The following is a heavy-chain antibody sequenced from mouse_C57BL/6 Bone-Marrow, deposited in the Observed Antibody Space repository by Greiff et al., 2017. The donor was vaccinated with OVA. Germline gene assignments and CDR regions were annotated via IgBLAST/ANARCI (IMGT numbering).Heavy chain of an antibody. Sequence: VKLMESGPGLVAPSQSLSITCTVSGFSLTSYGVDWVRQSPGKGLEWLGVIWGVGSTNYNSALKSRLSISKDNSKSQVFLKMNSLQTDDTAMYYCASGNYYGSSFLSYWGQGTLVTVSA. CDR1: GFSLTSYG. CDR3: ASGNYYGSSFLSY. V-gene: IGHV2-6*01. J-gene: IGHJ3*01. CDR2: IWGVGST. D-gene: IGHD1-1*01.